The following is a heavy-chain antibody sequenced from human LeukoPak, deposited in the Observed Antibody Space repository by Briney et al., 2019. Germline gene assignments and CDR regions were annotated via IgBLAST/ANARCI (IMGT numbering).Heavy chain of an antibody. CDR2: IIPNSGDT. D-gene: IGHD5-18*01. CDR1: GYTFTSYY. J-gene: IGHJ3*02. CDR3: ARALKIGGYSYGHDAFDI. V-gene: IGHV1-2*02. Sequence: VASVKVSCKASGYTFTSYYMSWVRQAPGQGLEWMGWIIPNSGDTNYSQKFQGRVSMTRDTSIRTAYMELSRLGSDDTAVYYCARALKIGGYSYGHDAFDIWGQGTMVTVSS.